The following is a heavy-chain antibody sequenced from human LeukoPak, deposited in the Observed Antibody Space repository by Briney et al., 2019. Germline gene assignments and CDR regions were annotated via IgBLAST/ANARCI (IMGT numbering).Heavy chain of an antibody. Sequence: SETLSLTCSVSGGSISGIYWSWIRQPPGKGLEWIGHIYHSGSTKYNPSLKSRVTISVDTSKNQFSLKLSSVTAADTAVYYCARVHPSGTYKVRYWYFDLWGRGTLVTVSS. CDR3: ARVHPSGTYKVRYWYFDL. J-gene: IGHJ2*01. CDR2: IYHSGST. D-gene: IGHD1-26*01. CDR1: GGSISGIY. V-gene: IGHV4-59*08.